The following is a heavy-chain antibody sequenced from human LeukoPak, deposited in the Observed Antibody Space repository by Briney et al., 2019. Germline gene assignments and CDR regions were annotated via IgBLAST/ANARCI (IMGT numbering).Heavy chain of an antibody. CDR3: AREGGAGGPGDMVRADYGMDV. D-gene: IGHD3-10*01. CDR2: IIPIFGTA. V-gene: IGHV1-69*06. Sequence: ASVKVSCKASGGTFSSYAISWVRQAPGQGLEWMGGIIPIFGTANYAQKFQGRATITADKSTSTAYMELSSLRSEDKAVYYCAREGGAGGPGDMVRADYGMDVWGQGTTVTVSS. CDR1: GGTFSSYA. J-gene: IGHJ6*02.